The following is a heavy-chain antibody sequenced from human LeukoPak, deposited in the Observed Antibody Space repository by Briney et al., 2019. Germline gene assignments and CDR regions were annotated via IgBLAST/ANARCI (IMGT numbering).Heavy chain of an antibody. CDR2: IYYSGST. V-gene: IGHV4-31*03. D-gene: IGHD3-3*01. Sequence: SETLSLTCTVSGGSISSGGYYWSWIRQHPGKGLEWIGYIYYSGSTYYNPSLKSRVTISVDTSKNQFSLKLSSVTAADTAVYYCATRYYYYYYGMDVWGQGTTVTVSS. CDR3: ATRYYYYYYGMDV. CDR1: GGSISSGGYY. J-gene: IGHJ6*02.